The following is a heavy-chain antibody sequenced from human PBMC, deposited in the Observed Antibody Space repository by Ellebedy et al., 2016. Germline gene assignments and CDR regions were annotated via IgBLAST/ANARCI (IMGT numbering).Heavy chain of an antibody. Sequence: SETLSLTCTVSGGSISSSSYYWGWIRQPPGKGLEWIGSIYYSGSTYYNPSLKSRVTISVDTSKNQFSLRLSSVTAADTAVYYCARLLGTQGYYGSVSYQPFDVWGQGTMVTASS. CDR2: IYYSGST. V-gene: IGHV4-39*07. CDR1: GGSISSSSYY. J-gene: IGHJ3*01. CDR3: ARLLGTQGYYGSVSYQPFDV. D-gene: IGHD3-3*01.